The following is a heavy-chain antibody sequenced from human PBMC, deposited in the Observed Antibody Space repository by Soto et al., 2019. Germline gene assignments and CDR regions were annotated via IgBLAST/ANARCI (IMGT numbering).Heavy chain of an antibody. CDR2: ISSSSSYI. Sequence: GGSLRLSCAASGFTFSSYSMNWVRQAPGKGLEWVSSISSSSSYIYYADSVKGRFTISRDNAKNSLYLQMNSLRAEDTAVYYCATSPGNLAYCGGDCNVMVDYWGQGTLVTVPQ. CDR3: ATSPGNLAYCGGDCNVMVDY. V-gene: IGHV3-21*01. D-gene: IGHD2-21*02. CDR1: GFTFSSYS. J-gene: IGHJ4*02.